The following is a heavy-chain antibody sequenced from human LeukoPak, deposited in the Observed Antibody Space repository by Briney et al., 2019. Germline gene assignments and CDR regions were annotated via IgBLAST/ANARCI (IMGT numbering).Heavy chain of an antibody. CDR2: IDYSGST. V-gene: IGHV4-59*01. CDR3: AREGKLTGYFGGLGFNY. D-gene: IGHD6-19*01. J-gene: IGHJ4*02. CDR1: GGSISSYY. Sequence: SETLSLTCTVSGGSISSYYWSWIRQPPGKGLGWIGNIDYSGSTIYNPALKSRVTMSVDTSKNQFSLNLTSVTAADTAVYYCAREGKLTGYFGGLGFNYWGQGILVTVSS.